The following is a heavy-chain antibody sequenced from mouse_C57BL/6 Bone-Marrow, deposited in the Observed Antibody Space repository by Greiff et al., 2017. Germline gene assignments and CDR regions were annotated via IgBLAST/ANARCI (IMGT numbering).Heavy chain of an antibody. CDR1: GYSFTGYY. V-gene: IGHV1-42*01. CDR2: INPSTGGT. J-gene: IGHJ2*01. CDR3: ARRNPVAPGDY. D-gene: IGHD1-3*01. Sequence: VQLKQSGPELVKPGAPVKISCKASGYSFTGYYMNWVTQSPEKSLEWIGEINPSTGGTTYNQKFKAQATLTVDKSSSTAYMQLKSLTSEDSAVDYCARRNPVAPGDYWGQGTTLTVSS.